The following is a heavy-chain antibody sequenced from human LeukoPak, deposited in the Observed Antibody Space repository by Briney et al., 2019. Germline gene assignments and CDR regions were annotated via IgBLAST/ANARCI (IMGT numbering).Heavy chain of an antibody. J-gene: IGHJ4*02. CDR1: GFTVSSNY. CDR3: ARDAYSSGWYSDY. D-gene: IGHD6-19*01. Sequence: GGSLRLSCAASGFTVSSNYMSWVRQAPGKGLEWVSVIYSGGSTYYADSVKGRFTTSRDNSKNTLYLQMNSLRAEDTAVYYCARDAYSSGWYSDYWGQGTLVTVSS. V-gene: IGHV3-53*01. CDR2: IYSGGST.